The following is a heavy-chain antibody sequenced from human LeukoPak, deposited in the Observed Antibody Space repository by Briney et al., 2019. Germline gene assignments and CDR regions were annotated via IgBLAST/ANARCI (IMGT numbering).Heavy chain of an antibody. Sequence: GGSLRLSCAASGFTFSDYYMSWIRQAPGKGLEWVSYISSSGSTIYYADSVKGRFTTSRDNAKNSLYLQMNSLRAEDTAVYYCAKDLLWFGELLSNFDYWGQGTLVTVSS. CDR1: GFTFSDYY. D-gene: IGHD3-10*01. CDR3: AKDLLWFGELLSNFDY. J-gene: IGHJ4*02. CDR2: ISSSGSTI. V-gene: IGHV3-11*01.